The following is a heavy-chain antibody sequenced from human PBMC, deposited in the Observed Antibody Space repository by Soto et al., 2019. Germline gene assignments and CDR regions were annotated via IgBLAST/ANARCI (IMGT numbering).Heavy chain of an antibody. V-gene: IGHV1-69*02. CDR1: GGTFSSYT. D-gene: IGHD3-22*01. CDR2: IIPILGIA. Sequence: ASVKVSCKASGGTFSSYTISWVRQAPGQGLEWMGRIIPILGIANYAQKFQGRVTITRDKSTSTAYMELRGLRSEDTAVYYCAILGTYYFDNSDNYFDFWGQGTLVTGSS. CDR3: AILGTYYFDNSDNYFDF. J-gene: IGHJ4*02.